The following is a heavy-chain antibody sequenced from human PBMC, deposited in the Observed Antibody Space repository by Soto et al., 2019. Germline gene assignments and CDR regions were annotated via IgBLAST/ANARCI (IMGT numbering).Heavy chain of an antibody. V-gene: IGHV4-4*02. CDR2: IYHSGST. D-gene: IGHD3-22*01. J-gene: IGHJ4*02. CDR3: ARDVGYHYDGSPSGQFDF. Sequence: QVELQESGPGLVKPSGTLSLTCVVSGNSISTTNWWSWVRQSPRKGLEWIGEIYHSGSTNYNPSLKSRVTISVDKSKNQCSLKLSSVTAADTAVYYCARDVGYHYDGSPSGQFDFWGQGTLVTVSS. CDR1: GNSISTTNW.